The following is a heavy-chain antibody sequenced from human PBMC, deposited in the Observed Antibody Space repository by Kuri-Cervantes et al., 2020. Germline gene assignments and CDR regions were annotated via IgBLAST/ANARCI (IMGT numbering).Heavy chain of an antibody. D-gene: IGHD3-22*01. CDR3: ASSSRYYDSSGYYSGDWFDP. J-gene: IGHJ5*02. CDR2: IYYSGST. CDR1: GGSVSGGSYY. V-gene: IGHV4-30-4*01. Sequence: SETLSLTCTVSGGSVSGGSYYWSWIRQPPGKGLEWIGYIYYSGSTYYNPSLKSRVTISVDTSKNQFSLKLSSVTAADTAVYYCASSSRYYDSSGYYSGDWFDPWGQGTLVTVSS.